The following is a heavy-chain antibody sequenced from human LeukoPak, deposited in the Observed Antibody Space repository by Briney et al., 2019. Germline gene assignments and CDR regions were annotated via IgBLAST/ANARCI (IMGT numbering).Heavy chain of an antibody. CDR1: GFTFISYG. D-gene: IGHD4-23*01. CDR2: IRNDGSNK. J-gene: IGHJ4*02. Sequence: EGSLRLSCAASGFTFISYGMHWVRQAPGKGLEWVAFIRNDGSNKYYADSVKGRFTISRDNSKNTLYLQMNSLRAEDTAVYYCAKLLSNSGRFLYWGQGTLVTVSS. CDR3: AKLLSNSGRFLY. V-gene: IGHV3-30*02.